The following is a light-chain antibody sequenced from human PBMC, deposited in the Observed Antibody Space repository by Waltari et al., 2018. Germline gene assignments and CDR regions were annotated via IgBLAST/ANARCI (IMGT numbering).Light chain of an antibody. V-gene: IGKV1-39*01. Sequence: DIQMTQSPSSLSASAGDRVTITCRASQTVVSYLHWYQHKPGKAPKLLIYAASGLQSGVPSRFSGSGSGTDFTLTISRVAAEDVGVYYCMLVLQTPRNTFGQGTRLEIK. CDR2: AAS. J-gene: IGKJ5*01. CDR3: MLVLQTPRNT. CDR1: QTVVSY.